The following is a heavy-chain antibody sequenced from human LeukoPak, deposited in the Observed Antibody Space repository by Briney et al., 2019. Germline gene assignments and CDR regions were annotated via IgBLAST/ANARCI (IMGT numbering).Heavy chain of an antibody. CDR3: ARTVVVAATGPWFDP. V-gene: IGHV3-11*01. CDR2: ISSSGSTI. D-gene: IGHD2-15*01. J-gene: IGHJ5*02. Sequence: GGSLRLSCAASGFTFSDYYMSWIRQAPGKGLEWVSYISSSGSTIYYADSVKGRFTISRDNAKNSLYLQMNSLRAEDTAVYYRARTVVVAATGPWFDPWGQGTLVTVSS. CDR1: GFTFSDYY.